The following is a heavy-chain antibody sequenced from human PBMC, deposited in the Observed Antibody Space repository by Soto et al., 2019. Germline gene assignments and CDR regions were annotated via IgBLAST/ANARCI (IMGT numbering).Heavy chain of an antibody. J-gene: IGHJ4*02. CDR3: ARHGGIVATRVFDY. V-gene: IGHV4-59*08. Sequence: SETLSLTCTVSGGSISSYYWSWIRQPPGKGLEWIGYIYYSGSTNYNPSLKSRVTISVDTSKNQFSLKLSSVTAADTAVYYCARHGGIVATRVFDYWGQGTLVTVSP. D-gene: IGHD5-12*01. CDR1: GGSISSYY. CDR2: IYYSGST.